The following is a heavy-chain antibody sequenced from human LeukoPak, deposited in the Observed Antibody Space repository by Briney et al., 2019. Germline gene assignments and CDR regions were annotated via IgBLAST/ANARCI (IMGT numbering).Heavy chain of an antibody. D-gene: IGHD3-22*01. CDR3: AKFDVRYGYYDSSGYYAPFDY. CDR2: ISGSGDST. J-gene: IGHJ4*02. CDR1: GFTFSSYA. V-gene: IGHV3-23*01. Sequence: GGSLRLSCAASGFTFSSYAMSWVRQAPGKGLEWVSAISGSGDSTYYADSVKGRFTISRDNSKNTLYLQMNSLRAEDTAVYYCAKFDVRYGYYDSSGYYAPFDYWGQGTLVTVSS.